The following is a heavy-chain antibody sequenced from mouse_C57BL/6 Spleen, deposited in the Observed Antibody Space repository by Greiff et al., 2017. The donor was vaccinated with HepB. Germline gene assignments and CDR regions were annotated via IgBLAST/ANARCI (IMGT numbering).Heavy chain of an antibody. CDR2: INPNYGTT. D-gene: IGHD1-1*02. V-gene: IGHV1-39*01. Sequence: EVKVVESGPELVKPGASVKISCKASGYSFTDYNMNWVKQSNGKSLEWIGVINPNYGTTSYNQKFKGKATLTVDQSSSTAYMQLNSLTSEDSAVYYCAREESYGYFDYWGQGTTLTVSS. J-gene: IGHJ2*01. CDR3: AREESYGYFDY. CDR1: GYSFTDYN.